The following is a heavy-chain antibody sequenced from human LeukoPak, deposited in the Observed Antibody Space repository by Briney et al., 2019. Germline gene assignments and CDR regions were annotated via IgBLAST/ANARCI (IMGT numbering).Heavy chain of an antibody. CDR1: GFTFSSYG. J-gene: IGHJ4*02. V-gene: IGHV3-30*18. D-gene: IGHD1-26*01. Sequence: GGSLRLSCAASGFTFSSYGMHWVRQAPGKGLEWVAVISYDGSNKYYADSVKGRFTISRDNSKNTLYLQMNSLRAEDTAVYYCAKAYSGSYMDYFDYWGQGILVTVSS. CDR2: ISYDGSNK. CDR3: AKAYSGSYMDYFDY.